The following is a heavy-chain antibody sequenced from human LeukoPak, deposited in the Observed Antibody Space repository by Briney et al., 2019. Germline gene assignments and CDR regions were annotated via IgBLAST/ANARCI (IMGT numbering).Heavy chain of an antibody. CDR2: ISGSGGST. D-gene: IGHD3-3*01. Sequence: PGGSLRLSCAASGFTFSSYAMSWVRQAPGKGLEWVSAISGSGGSTYYADSVKGRFTISRDNAKNTLYLQMNSLRAEDTAVYYCARGGYYSSYYFDYWGQGTLVTVSS. V-gene: IGHV3-23*01. CDR3: ARGGYYSSYYFDY. J-gene: IGHJ4*02. CDR1: GFTFSSYA.